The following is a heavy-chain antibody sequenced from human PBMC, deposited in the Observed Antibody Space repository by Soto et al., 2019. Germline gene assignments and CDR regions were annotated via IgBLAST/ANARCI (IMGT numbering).Heavy chain of an antibody. CDR1: GGSFSGYY. CDR2: INHSGST. D-gene: IGHD2-15*01. J-gene: IGHJ4*02. V-gene: IGHV4-34*01. CDR3: ARGAAPGPYYFDY. Sequence: QVQLQQWGAGLLKPSETLSLTCAVYGGSFSGYYWSWIRQPPGKGLEWIGEINHSGSTNYNPSLKSRVTISVDTSKNQFSLKLSSVTAADTAVYYCARGAAPGPYYFDYWGQGTLVTVSS.